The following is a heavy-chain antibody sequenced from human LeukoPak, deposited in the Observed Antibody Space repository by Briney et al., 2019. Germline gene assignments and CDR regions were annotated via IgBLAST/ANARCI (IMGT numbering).Heavy chain of an antibody. V-gene: IGHV1-18*01. Sequence: GASVKVSCKASGYSFTSYGISWVRQAPGQGLEWMGWSSPYNGNTNYAQKLQGRVTMTTDTSTSTAYMELRSLRSDDTAVYYCASYLSSGRGSYELDYWGQGTLVTVSS. CDR1: GYSFTSYG. CDR3: ASYLSSGRGSYELDY. J-gene: IGHJ4*02. CDR2: SSPYNGNT. D-gene: IGHD3-16*01.